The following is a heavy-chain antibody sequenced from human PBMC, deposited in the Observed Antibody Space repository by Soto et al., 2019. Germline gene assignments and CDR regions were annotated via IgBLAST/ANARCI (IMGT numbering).Heavy chain of an antibody. D-gene: IGHD2-15*01. CDR1: GFIFSSYG. CDR3: AKEVNCGGGSCSWSEGFDY. CDR2: ISYEGSHT. J-gene: IGHJ4*02. V-gene: IGHV3-30*18. Sequence: QVQLVESGGGVVQPGRSLRLSCAASGFIFSSYGMHWVRQAPGKGLEWVAVISYEGSHTYYADSVKGRVTITRDNSKNTRYRQMHSLRPEDTAGYYCAKEVNCGGGSCSWSEGFDYWGQGTLLTVSS.